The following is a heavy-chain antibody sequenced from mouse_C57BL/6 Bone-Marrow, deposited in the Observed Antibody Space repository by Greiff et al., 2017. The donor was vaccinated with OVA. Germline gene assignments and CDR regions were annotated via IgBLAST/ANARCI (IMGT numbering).Heavy chain of an antibody. CDR1: GYTFTSYG. CDR3: ARRRGTYYGSSYVAMDY. V-gene: IGHV1-81*01. CDR2: IYPRSGNT. Sequence: VKLMESGAELARPGASVKLSCKASGYTFTSYGISWVKQRTGQGLEWIGEIYPRSGNTYYNEKFKGKATLTADKSSSTAYMELRSLTSEDSAVYFCARRRGTYYGSSYVAMDYWGQGTSVTVSS. J-gene: IGHJ4*01. D-gene: IGHD1-1*01.